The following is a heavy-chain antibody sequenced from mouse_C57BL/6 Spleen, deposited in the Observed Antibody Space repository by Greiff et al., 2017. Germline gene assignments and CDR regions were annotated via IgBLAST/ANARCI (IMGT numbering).Heavy chain of an antibody. D-gene: IGHD1-1*01. Sequence: EVKLVESGGGLVQPKGSLKLSCAASGFTFNTYAMHWVRQAPGKGLEWVARIRSKSSNYATYYADSVKDRFTISRDDSQSMLYLQMNNLKTEDTAMYYCVREFQFITTVVAKGYAMDYWGQGTSVTVSS. CDR2: IRSKSSNYAT. J-gene: IGHJ4*01. CDR1: GFTFNTYA. CDR3: VREFQFITTVVAKGYAMDY. V-gene: IGHV10-3*01.